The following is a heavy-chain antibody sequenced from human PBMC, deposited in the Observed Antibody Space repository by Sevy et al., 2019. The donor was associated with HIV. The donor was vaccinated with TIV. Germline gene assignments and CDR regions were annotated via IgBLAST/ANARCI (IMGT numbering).Heavy chain of an antibody. J-gene: IGHJ4*02. CDR1: GFTFSSYA. CDR3: ARGHCSGGSCYSGQFDY. Sequence: GGSLRLSCAASGFTFSSYAMHWVRQAPGKGLEWVAVISYDGSNKYYADSVKGRFTISRDNSKNTLYLQMNSLRAEDTAVDYCARGHCSGGSCYSGQFDYWGQGTLVTVSS. CDR2: ISYDGSNK. D-gene: IGHD2-15*01. V-gene: IGHV3-30-3*01.